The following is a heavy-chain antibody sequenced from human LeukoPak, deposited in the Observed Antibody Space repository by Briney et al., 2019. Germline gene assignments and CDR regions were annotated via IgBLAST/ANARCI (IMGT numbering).Heavy chain of an antibody. CDR3: ARSVEPIAARPDFDY. CDR1: GFTFSSYS. Sequence: GGSLRLSCAASGFTFSSYSMNWVRQAPGKGLEWVSSLSSSSSYIYYADSVKGRFTISRDNAKNSLYLQMNSLRAEDTAVYYCARSVEPIAARPDFDYWGQGTLVTVSS. D-gene: IGHD6-6*01. CDR2: LSSSSSYI. V-gene: IGHV3-21*01. J-gene: IGHJ4*02.